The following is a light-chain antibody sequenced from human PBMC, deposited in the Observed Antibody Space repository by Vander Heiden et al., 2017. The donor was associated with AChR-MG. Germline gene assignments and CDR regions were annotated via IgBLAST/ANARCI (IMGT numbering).Light chain of an antibody. CDR1: SSNIGADYD. J-gene: IGLJ2*01. CDR2: GNT. V-gene: IGLV1-40*01. CDR3: QSYDSSLSGPVV. Sequence: QSVLTPPPSVSGAPGQRVTISCTGSSSNIGADYDVHWYQQLPGTAPKLLIYGNTNRPSGVPDRFSGSKSGTSASLAITGLQAEDEADYYCQSYDSSLSGPVVFGGGTKLTVL.